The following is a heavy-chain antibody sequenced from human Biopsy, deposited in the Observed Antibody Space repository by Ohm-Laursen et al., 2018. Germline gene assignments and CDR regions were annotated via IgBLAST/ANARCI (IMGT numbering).Heavy chain of an antibody. D-gene: IGHD3-9*01. V-gene: IGHV3-11*01. CDR2: ISSSGNTE. CDR3: AKDKNDILTPNEGLDV. J-gene: IGHJ6*02. Sequence: SLRLSCSANGFSFADYYMSWIRQAPGKGLDWVSYISSSGNTEKYADSVKGRFTISRDNAKQSVHLQMNSLRAEDTAFYYCAKDKNDILTPNEGLDVWGHGTTVTVSS. CDR1: GFSFADYY.